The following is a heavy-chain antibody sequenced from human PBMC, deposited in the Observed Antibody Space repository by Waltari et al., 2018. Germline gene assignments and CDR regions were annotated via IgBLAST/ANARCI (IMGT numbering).Heavy chain of an antibody. CDR2: INHSVST. CDR1: GGSFSGYY. D-gene: IGHD6-19*01. CDR3: AREEGSGFESTDY. V-gene: IGHV4-34*01. J-gene: IGHJ4*02. Sequence: QVQLQQWGAGLLKPSETLSLTCAVYGGSFSGYYWSWIRQPPGKGLEWIGEINHSVSTNYNPSLKSRGTISVDTSKNKFSLKLGSVTAADTAVYYCAREEGSGFESTDYWGQGTLVTVSS.